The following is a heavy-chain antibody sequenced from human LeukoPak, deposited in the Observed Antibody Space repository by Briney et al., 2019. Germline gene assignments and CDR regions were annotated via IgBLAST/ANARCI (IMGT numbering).Heavy chain of an antibody. D-gene: IGHD3-3*01. Sequence: SVKVSCKASGGTFSSYAISWVRQAPGQGLEWMGRIIPIFGTADYAQKFQGRVTITTDESTSTAYMELSSLRSEDTAVYYCARVGDFWSGYYGADWGQGTLVTVSS. CDR1: GGTFSSYA. CDR2: IIPIFGTA. CDR3: ARVGDFWSGYYGAD. J-gene: IGHJ4*02. V-gene: IGHV1-69*05.